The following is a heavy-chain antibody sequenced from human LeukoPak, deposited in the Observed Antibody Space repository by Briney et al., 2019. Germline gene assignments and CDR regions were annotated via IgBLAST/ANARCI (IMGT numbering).Heavy chain of an antibody. J-gene: IGHJ6*02. CDR1: GFTVSSNY. CDR2: IKSKTDGGTT. CDR3: TTDKDYYYGMDV. V-gene: IGHV3-15*01. Sequence: GGSLRLSCAASGFTVSSNYMSWVRQAPGKGLEWVGRIKSKTDGGTTDYAAPVKGRFTISRDDSKNTLYLQMNSLKTEDTAVYYCTTDKDYYYGMDVWGQGTTVTVSS.